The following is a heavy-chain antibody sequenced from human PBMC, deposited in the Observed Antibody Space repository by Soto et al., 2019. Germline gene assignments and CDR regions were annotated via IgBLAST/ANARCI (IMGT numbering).Heavy chain of an antibody. J-gene: IGHJ5*02. Sequence: QIRLEQSVSEVRKPGASVTVSCKASGYTFRSYGVTWGRQAPGQGLEWLGWISVDSGEATYAQNLKDILTFTADASAKTAFMELKSLRSDDTAIYYCSRAISSTWVKTWVDAWGQGTLVTVSS. CDR2: ISVDSGEA. V-gene: IGHV1-18*01. D-gene: IGHD6-19*01. CDR1: GYTFRSYG. CDR3: SRAISSTWVKTWVDA.